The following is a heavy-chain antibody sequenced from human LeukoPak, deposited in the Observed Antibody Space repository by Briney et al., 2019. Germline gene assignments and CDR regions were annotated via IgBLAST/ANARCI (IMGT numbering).Heavy chain of an antibody. V-gene: IGHV3-30*18. CDR3: AKPISPRDYGLDC. CDR1: GFSFSICD. D-gene: IGHD4-17*01. J-gene: IGHJ4*02. CDR2: LSNDGSNK. Sequence: GGSLRPSCAASGFSFSICDMHWVRQAPGKGLEWVAVLSNDGSNKYYADSVRGRFTISRDNSKNTLYLQMNSLRAEDTAVYYCAKPISPRDYGLDCWGQGTLVTVSS.